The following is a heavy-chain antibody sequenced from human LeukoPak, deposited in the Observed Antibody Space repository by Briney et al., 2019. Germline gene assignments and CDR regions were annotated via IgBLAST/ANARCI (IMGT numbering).Heavy chain of an antibody. Sequence: GGSLRLSWVASGFNITYYYLSWVRQAPGKGLEWVSVIYSGGTTFYAESVRGRFIVSRDNSKSTFYLQMNSLRAEDTAVYYCARALFDPWGQGTLVTVSS. CDR3: ARALFDP. V-gene: IGHV3-53*01. J-gene: IGHJ5*02. CDR2: IYSGGTT. CDR1: GFNITYYY.